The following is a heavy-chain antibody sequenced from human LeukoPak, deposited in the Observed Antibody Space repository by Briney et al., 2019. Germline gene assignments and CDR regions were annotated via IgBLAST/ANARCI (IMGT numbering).Heavy chain of an antibody. V-gene: IGHV4-31*03. CDR1: GGSISSGGYY. CDR2: IYYIGST. Sequence: SQTLSLTCTVSGGSISSGGYYWSWIRQHPGKGLEWIGYIYYIGSTYYNPSLKSRVTISVDTTKNQFSLKLSSVTAADTAVYYCARVVGCSGGSCYFAYFDYWGQGTLVTVSS. CDR3: ARVVGCSGGSCYFAYFDY. J-gene: IGHJ4*02. D-gene: IGHD2-15*01.